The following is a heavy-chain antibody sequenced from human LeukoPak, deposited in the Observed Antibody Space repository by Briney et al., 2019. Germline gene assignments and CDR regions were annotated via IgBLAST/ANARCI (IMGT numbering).Heavy chain of an antibody. J-gene: IGHJ4*02. CDR3: ARGVGYSGSSDY. V-gene: IGHV1-69*05. Sequence: GASVKVSCKASGGTFSSYAISWVRQAPGQGLEWMGGITPIFGTANYAQKFQGRVTITTDESTSTAYMELSSLRSEDTAVYYCARGVGYSGSSDYWGQGTLVTVSS. CDR1: GGTFSSYA. CDR2: ITPIFGTA. D-gene: IGHD1-26*01.